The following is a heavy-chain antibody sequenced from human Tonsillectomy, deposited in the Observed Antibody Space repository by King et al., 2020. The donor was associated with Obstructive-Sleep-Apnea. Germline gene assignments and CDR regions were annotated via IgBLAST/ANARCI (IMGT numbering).Heavy chain of an antibody. CDR3: AGGAMTLGAFDI. D-gene: IGHD2-2*01. CDR2: IYYSGST. Sequence: VQLQESGPGLVKPSQTLSLTCAVSGGSISRVGYYWSWIRQHPGKGLEWIGYIYYSGSTYYNPSLKSRVTISVDTSKNQFSLKLRSVTAADTAVYYCAGGAMTLGAFDIWGQGTMVTVSS. V-gene: IGHV4-31*11. J-gene: IGHJ3*02. CDR1: GGSISRVGYY.